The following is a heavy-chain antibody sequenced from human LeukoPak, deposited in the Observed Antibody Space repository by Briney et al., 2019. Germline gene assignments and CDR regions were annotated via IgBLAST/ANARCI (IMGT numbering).Heavy chain of an antibody. CDR1: GYTFTSYG. CDR2: TSAYNGNT. J-gene: IGHJ4*02. Sequence: ASVKLSCKASGYTFTSYGISWVRQAPGQGLEWMGWTSAYNGNTDYAQKLQGRVTMTTDTSTSPAYLDLRSLRSDDTAGYYCARGPTYYYDSTYFDYWGQGTLVTVSS. CDR3: ARGPTYYYDSTYFDY. V-gene: IGHV1-18*01. D-gene: IGHD3-22*01.